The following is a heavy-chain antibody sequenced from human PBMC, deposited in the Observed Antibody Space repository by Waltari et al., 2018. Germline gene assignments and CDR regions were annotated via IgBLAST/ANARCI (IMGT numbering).Heavy chain of an antibody. CDR3: ARGCGGDCYGAFDI. Sequence: QVQLQESGPGLVKPSETLSLTCTVSGGSISSHYWSWIRQPPGKGLEWIGYIYYSGVTNYNPSRKSRVTISVDTSKNQFSLKLSSVTAADTAVYYCARGCGGDCYGAFDIWGQGTMVTVSS. CDR2: IYYSGVT. V-gene: IGHV4-59*11. CDR1: GGSISSHY. J-gene: IGHJ3*02. D-gene: IGHD2-21*01.